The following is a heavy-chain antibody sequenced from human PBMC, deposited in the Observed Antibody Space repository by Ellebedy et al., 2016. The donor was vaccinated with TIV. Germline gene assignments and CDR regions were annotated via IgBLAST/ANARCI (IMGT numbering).Heavy chain of an antibody. V-gene: IGHV4-34*01. CDR2: INHSGST. D-gene: IGHD6-19*01. Sequence: SETLSLTXAVYGGSFSGYYWSWIRQPPGKGLEWIGEINHSGSTNYNPSLKSRVTISVDTSKNQFPLKLSSVTAADTAVYYCARGSAGGWQKFDYWGQGTLVTVSS. J-gene: IGHJ4*02. CDR3: ARGSAGGWQKFDY. CDR1: GGSFSGYY.